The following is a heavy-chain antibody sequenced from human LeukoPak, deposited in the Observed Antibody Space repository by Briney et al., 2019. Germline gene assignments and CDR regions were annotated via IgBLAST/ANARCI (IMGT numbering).Heavy chain of an antibody. V-gene: IGHV3-30-3*01. CDR3: ARAPPYSSSSVDY. CDR1: GFTFGDFR. J-gene: IGHJ4*02. D-gene: IGHD6-6*01. Sequence: GGSLRLSCAASGFTFGDFRMTWVRQAPGKGLEWVAVISYDGSNKYYADSVKGRFTISRDNFKNTLYLQMNSLRAEDTAVYYCARAPPYSSSSVDYWGQGTLVTVSS. CDR2: ISYDGSNK.